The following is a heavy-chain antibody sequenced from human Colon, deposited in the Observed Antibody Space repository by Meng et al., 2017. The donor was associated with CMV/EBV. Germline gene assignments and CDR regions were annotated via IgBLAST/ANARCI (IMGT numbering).Heavy chain of an antibody. Sequence: EVHLVESGXDLVQPGGSLRLSCGASGCTVSSNYMSWVRQAPGKGLEWVSVIYNDGSTYYADSVKGRFTISRDNSKNTLYLQMNSLRAEDTAVYYCSREAADCSTSTCYASLIGYWGQGTLVTVSS. CDR3: SREAADCSTSTCYASLIGY. J-gene: IGHJ4*02. D-gene: IGHD2-2*01. V-gene: IGHV3-66*01. CDR2: IYNDGST. CDR1: GCTVSSNY.